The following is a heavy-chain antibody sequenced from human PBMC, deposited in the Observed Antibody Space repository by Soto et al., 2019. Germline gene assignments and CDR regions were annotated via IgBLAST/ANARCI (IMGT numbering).Heavy chain of an antibody. D-gene: IGHD5-12*01. CDR2: ISGSGGST. V-gene: IGHV3-23*01. CDR1: VFTFSSYA. J-gene: IGHJ6*02. Sequence: PGWSLRLSCSASVFTFSSYAMSWVRQAPGKGLGWVSAISGSGGSTYYADSVKGRFTISRDNSKNTLYLQMNSLRAEDTAVYYCAKDQAVATSLFYYYYGMDVWGQGTTVTVSS. CDR3: AKDQAVATSLFYYYYGMDV.